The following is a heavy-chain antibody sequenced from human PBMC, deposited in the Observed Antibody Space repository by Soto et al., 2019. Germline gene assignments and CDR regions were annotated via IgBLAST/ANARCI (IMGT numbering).Heavy chain of an antibody. V-gene: IGHV3-30*18. CDR2: ISYDGSNK. J-gene: IGHJ6*02. Sequence: QVQLVESGGGVVQPGRSLRLSCAASGFTFSSYGMHWVRQAPGKGLEWVAVISYDGSNKYYADSVKGRFTISRDNSKNTLYLQRNSLRAEDTAVYYCAKEGYSYGYYYGMDVWGQGTTVTVSS. CDR1: GFTFSSYG. CDR3: AKEGYSYGYYYGMDV. D-gene: IGHD5-18*01.